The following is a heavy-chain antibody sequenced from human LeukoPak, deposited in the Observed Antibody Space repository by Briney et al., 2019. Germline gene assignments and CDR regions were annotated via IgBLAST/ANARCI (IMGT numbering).Heavy chain of an antibody. CDR2: ISYDGSNK. CDR3: ARDATPRY. J-gene: IGHJ4*02. V-gene: IGHV3-30-3*01. Sequence: PGRSLRLSCAASGFTFSSYAMHWVRQAPGKGLEWVAVISYDGSNKYYADSVKGRFTISRDNSKNTLYLQMNSLRAEDTAVYYCARDATPRYWGQGTLVTVSS. CDR1: GFTFSSYA.